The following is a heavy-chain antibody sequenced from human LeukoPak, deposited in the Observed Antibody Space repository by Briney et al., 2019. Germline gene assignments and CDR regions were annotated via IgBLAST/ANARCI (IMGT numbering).Heavy chain of an antibody. D-gene: IGHD6-25*01. CDR1: GGSIISGGYY. V-gene: IGHV4-31*03. J-gene: IGHJ6*03. Sequence: SETLSLTCTVSGGSIISGGYYWSWIRQHPGKGLEWIGNIYYSGSTYYNLSLKSRVTISVDTSKNQFSLKLSSVTAADTAAYYCAISDYYYYYMDVWGKGTTVTVPS. CDR2: IYYSGST. CDR3: AISDYYYYYMDV.